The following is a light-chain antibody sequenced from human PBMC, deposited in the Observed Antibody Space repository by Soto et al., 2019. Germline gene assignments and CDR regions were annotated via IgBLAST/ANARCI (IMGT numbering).Light chain of an antibody. CDR2: EAS. V-gene: IGLV2-18*01. CDR1: STDFVSYNR. Sequence: QSVLTQPPSVSGSPGQSVTISCTGTSTDFVSYNRVSWYQQPPGTAPKLIIYEASNRPSGVPDRFSGSKSGNPASLTISGLQAADEADYYCSLYTSENTYVFGTGTQLTVL. CDR3: SLYTSENTYV. J-gene: IGLJ1*01.